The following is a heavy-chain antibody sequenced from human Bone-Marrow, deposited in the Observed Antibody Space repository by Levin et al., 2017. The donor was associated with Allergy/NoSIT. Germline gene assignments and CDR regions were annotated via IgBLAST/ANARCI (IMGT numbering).Heavy chain of an antibody. V-gene: IGHV3-23*01. CDR3: VKESSGWFQDEDS. Sequence: PGGSLRLSCAASGFTFTTYAMTWGRRAPGMGLEWVSAISGSVDMTSYADSVKGRFTVSRDNSKNMLFLEMDNLRVEDTAIFYCVKESSGWFQDEDSWGQGTLVTVSS. D-gene: IGHD6-19*01. J-gene: IGHJ4*02. CDR2: ISGSVDMT. CDR1: GFTFTTYA.